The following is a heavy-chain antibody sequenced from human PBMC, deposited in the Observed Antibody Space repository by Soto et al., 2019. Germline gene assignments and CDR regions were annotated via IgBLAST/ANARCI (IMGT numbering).Heavy chain of an antibody. CDR2: INPSGGST. V-gene: IGHV1-46*01. D-gene: IGHD3-3*01. Sequence: ASVKVSCKASGYTFTSYYMHWVRQAPGQGLEWMGIINPSGGSTSYAQKFQGRVTMTRDTSTSTVYMELSSLRSEDTAVYYCARVADFWSGSLAYMDVWGKGTTVTVSS. CDR3: ARVADFWSGSLAYMDV. J-gene: IGHJ6*03. CDR1: GYTFTSYY.